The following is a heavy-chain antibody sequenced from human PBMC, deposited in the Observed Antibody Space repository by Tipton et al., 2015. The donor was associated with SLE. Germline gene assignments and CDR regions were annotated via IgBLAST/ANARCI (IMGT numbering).Heavy chain of an antibody. CDR1: GFTFDDYA. D-gene: IGHD3-22*01. Sequence: SLRLSCAAFGFTFDDYAMHWVRQAPGKGLEWVSLISWDGGSTYYADSVKGRFTISRDNSKNSLYLQMNSLRAEDTALYYCAKGYDSSGYSRFDYWGQGTLVTVSS. V-gene: IGHV3-43D*04. CDR3: AKGYDSSGYSRFDY. CDR2: ISWDGGST. J-gene: IGHJ4*02.